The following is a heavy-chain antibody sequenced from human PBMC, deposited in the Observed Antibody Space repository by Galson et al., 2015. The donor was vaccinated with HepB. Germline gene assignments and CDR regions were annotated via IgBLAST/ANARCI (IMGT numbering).Heavy chain of an antibody. Sequence: SLRLSCAASGFTFSSYWMSWVRQAPGKGLEWVANIKQDGSEKYYVDSVKGRFTISRDNAKNSLYLQMNSLRAEDTAVYYCAKDYYDSSGYSDDAFDIRGQGTMVTVSS. CDR3: AKDYYDSSGYSDDAFDI. D-gene: IGHD3-22*01. V-gene: IGHV3-7*03. CDR2: IKQDGSEK. CDR1: GFTFSSYW. J-gene: IGHJ3*02.